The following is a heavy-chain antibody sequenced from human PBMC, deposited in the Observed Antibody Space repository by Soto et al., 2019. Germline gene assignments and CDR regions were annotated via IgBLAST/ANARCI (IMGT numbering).Heavy chain of an antibody. CDR2: INPSGGST. D-gene: IGHD3-22*01. V-gene: IGHV1-46*01. CDR3: ARDNPDYYDSSGYPLGGNWFDP. CDR1: GYTFTSYY. Sequence: ASVKVSCKASGYTFTSYYMHWVRQAPGQGLEWMGIINPSGGSTSYAQKFQGRVTMTRATSTSTVYMELSSLRSADTAVYYCARDNPDYYDSSGYPLGGNWFDPGGQGTLVTAPQ. J-gene: IGHJ5*02.